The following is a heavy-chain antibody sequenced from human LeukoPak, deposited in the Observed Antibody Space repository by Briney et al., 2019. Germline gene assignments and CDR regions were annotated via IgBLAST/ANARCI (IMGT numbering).Heavy chain of an antibody. CDR1: GGIFSSYA. J-gene: IGHJ6*02. V-gene: IGHV1-69*04. CDR2: IIPILGIA. Sequence: GASVKVSCKASGGIFSSYAISWVRQAPGQGLEWMGRIIPILGIANYAQKFQGRVTITADKSTSTAYMELSSLRSEDTAVYYCARDLEPRGYYYYGMDVWGQGTTVTVSS. CDR3: ARDLEPRGYYYYGMDV. D-gene: IGHD3-10*01.